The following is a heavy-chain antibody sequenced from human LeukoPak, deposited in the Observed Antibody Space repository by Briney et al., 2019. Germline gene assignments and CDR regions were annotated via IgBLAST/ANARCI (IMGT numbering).Heavy chain of an antibody. J-gene: IGHJ4*02. CDR2: INWNGGST. CDR3: ASRTTSAPFAS. V-gene: IGHV3-20*04. Sequence: GGSLRLSCAASGFTFDDYGMSWVRQAPGKGLEWVSGINWNGGSTGYADSVKGRFTISRDNSKNTLFLQMNSLRTEDTAVYYCASRTTSAPFASWGQGALVTVSS. D-gene: IGHD1-1*01. CDR1: GFTFDDYG.